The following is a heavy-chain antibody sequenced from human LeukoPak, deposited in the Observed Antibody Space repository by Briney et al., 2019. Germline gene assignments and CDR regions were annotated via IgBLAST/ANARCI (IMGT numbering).Heavy chain of an antibody. CDR3: ARGPLTRSTIFLIDYGMDV. Sequence: ASVKVSCKASGYTFTSYYMHWVRQAPGQGLEWMGIINPSGGSTSYAQKFQGRVTMTRDTSISTACMELSRLRSDDTAVYYCARGPLTRSTIFLIDYGMDVWGQGTTVTVSS. V-gene: IGHV1-46*01. CDR2: INPSGGST. D-gene: IGHD3-9*01. J-gene: IGHJ6*02. CDR1: GYTFTSYY.